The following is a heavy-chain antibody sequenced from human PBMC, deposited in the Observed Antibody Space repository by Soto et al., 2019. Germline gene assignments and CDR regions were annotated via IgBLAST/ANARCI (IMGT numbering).Heavy chain of an antibody. CDR2: IYYSGST. CDR1: GGSISSGGYY. CDR3: AREGFGGDSGY. Sequence: LSLTCTVSGGSISSGGYYWSWIRQHPGKGLEWTGYIYYSGSTYYNPSLKSRVTISVDTSKNQFSLKLSSVTAADTAVYYCAREGFGGDSGYWGQGTLVTVSS. J-gene: IGHJ4*02. V-gene: IGHV4-31*03. D-gene: IGHD2-21*01.